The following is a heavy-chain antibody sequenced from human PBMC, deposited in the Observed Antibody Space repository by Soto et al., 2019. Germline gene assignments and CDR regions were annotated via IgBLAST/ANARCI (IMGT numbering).Heavy chain of an antibody. CDR3: ARDDDRRSCYGAGVFDY. CDR1: GGTFSSYA. D-gene: IGHD2-15*01. CDR2: LNPNSGNT. Sequence: ASAKVSCKASGGTFSSYAISWVQPATGQGHEWMGCLNPNSGNTGSAQKLQGRVTMTRNTSISTAYMELSSLRSADTAVYYCARDDDRRSCYGAGVFDYCGQGTRVTVSS. V-gene: IGHV1-8*02. J-gene: IGHJ4*02.